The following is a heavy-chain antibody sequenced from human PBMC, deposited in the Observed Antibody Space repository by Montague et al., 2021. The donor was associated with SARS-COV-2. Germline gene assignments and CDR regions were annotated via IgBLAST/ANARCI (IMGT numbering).Heavy chain of an antibody. CDR3: ARSGRAWTLHY. V-gene: IGHV4-28*01. D-gene: IGHD1-1*01. J-gene: IGHJ4*02. Sequence: SETLSLTCAVSGDSITGSHWWGWFRQPPGKELEWIAYINYSGSTFYNPSLKSRVTMSVDTSKNQFSLKLSSVTTVDTAVYFCARSGRAWTLHYWGQGTLVTVSS. CDR2: INYSGST. CDR1: GDSITGSHW.